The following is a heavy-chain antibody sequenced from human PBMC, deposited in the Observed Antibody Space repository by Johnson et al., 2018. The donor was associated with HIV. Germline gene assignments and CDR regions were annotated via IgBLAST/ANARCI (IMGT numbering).Heavy chain of an antibody. Sequence: VESGGGVVQPGGSLRLSCAASGFTFSSYAMSWVRQAPGKGLEWVSLISWDGGSTYYADSVKGRFTISRDNSKNSLYLQMNSLRAEDTAVYFCARGKDMAGDCYPHDAFDIWGQG. D-gene: IGHD2-21*02. J-gene: IGHJ3*02. CDR3: ARGKDMAGDCYPHDAFDI. V-gene: IGHV3-43D*04. CDR2: ISWDGGST. CDR1: GFTFSSYA.